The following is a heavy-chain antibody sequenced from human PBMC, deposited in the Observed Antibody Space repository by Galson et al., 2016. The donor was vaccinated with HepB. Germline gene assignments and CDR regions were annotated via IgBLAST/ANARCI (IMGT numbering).Heavy chain of an antibody. CDR2: SK. Sequence: SLRLSCAASGFTFRTHAVHWVRQAPGKGLEWVGDSKYYPDSVKGRFTISRDNSKNTLYLQMNSLRPEDTAVYYCARCVDTSMAPFAYCGQGTLLTVSS. V-gene: IGHV3-30*04. CDR3: ARCVDTSMAPFAY. J-gene: IGHJ4*02. CDR1: GFTFRTHA. D-gene: IGHD5-18*01.